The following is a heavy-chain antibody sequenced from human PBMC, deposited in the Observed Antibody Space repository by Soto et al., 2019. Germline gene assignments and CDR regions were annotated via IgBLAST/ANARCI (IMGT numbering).Heavy chain of an antibody. V-gene: IGHV2-26*01. D-gene: IGHD3-3*01. Sequence: SGPTLVNPTATRTLTCTVSGFSLSNARMGVSWIRQPPGKALEWLAHIFSNDEKSYSTSLKSRLTISKDTSKSQGVLTMTNMDPVDTATSYCARWAPDYDLWSGYYGTYYYYGMDVWGQGTTVTVSS. CDR3: ARWAPDYDLWSGYYGTYYYYGMDV. CDR2: IFSNDEK. J-gene: IGHJ6*02. CDR1: GFSLSNARMG.